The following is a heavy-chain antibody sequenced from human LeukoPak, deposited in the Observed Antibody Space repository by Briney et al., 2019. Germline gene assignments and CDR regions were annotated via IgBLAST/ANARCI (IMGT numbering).Heavy chain of an antibody. J-gene: IGHJ4*02. CDR1: GFTFSSYA. D-gene: IGHD3-9*01. CDR3: ARNPHFDWLLRGDYFDY. V-gene: IGHV3-30-3*01. Sequence: GGSLRLSCAASGFTFSSYAMHWVRQAPGKGLEWVAVISYDGSNKYYADSVKGRFTISRDNSKNTLYLQMNSLRAEDTAVYYCARNPHFDWLLRGDYFDYWGQGTLVTVSS. CDR2: ISYDGSNK.